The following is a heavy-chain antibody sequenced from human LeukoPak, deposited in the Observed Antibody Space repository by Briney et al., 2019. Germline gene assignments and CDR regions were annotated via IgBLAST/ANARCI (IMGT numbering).Heavy chain of an antibody. J-gene: IGHJ4*02. CDR2: ISYSGTT. D-gene: IGHD1-26*01. V-gene: IGHV4-59*08. CDR1: GGSTTNYN. Sequence: PSETLSLTCTVSGGSTTNYNWSWIRQPPGKGVERIGFISYSGTTHYNPSLKSRGTMSVATSKNQFSLMLTSVTAAYTAMYYCARHSGASPHYFDYWGQGALVTVSS. CDR3: ARHSGASPHYFDY.